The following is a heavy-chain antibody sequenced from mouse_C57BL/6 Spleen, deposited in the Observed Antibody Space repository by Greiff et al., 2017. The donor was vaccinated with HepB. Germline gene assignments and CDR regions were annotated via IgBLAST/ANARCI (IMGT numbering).Heavy chain of an antibody. J-gene: IGHJ3*01. D-gene: IGHD1-1*01. Sequence: QVQLQQPGAELVRPGSSVKLSCKASGYTFTSYWMDWVKQRPGQGLEWIGNIYPSDSETHYNQKFKDKATLTVDKSSSTAYMQLSSLTSEDSAVYYCARGDYGSSLAYWVQGTLVTVSA. V-gene: IGHV1-61*01. CDR3: ARGDYGSSLAY. CDR1: GYTFTSYW. CDR2: IYPSDSET.